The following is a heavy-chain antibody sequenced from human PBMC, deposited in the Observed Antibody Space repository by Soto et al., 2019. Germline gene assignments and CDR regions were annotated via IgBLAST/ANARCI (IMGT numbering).Heavy chain of an antibody. V-gene: IGHV4-59*08. J-gene: IGHJ4*02. Sequence: QVQLQESGPGLVKPSETLSLTCTVSGGSISSYYWSWIRQPPGKGLEWIGYIYYSGSTNYNPSLKSRVTISVDTSKNQVSLKLSSVTAADTAVYYCARQRGQQLVNLDYWGQGTLVTVSS. D-gene: IGHD6-13*01. CDR2: IYYSGST. CDR3: ARQRGQQLVNLDY. CDR1: GGSISSYY.